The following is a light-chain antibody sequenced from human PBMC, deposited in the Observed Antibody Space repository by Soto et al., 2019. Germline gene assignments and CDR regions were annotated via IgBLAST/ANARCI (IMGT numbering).Light chain of an antibody. CDR1: QSVSSY. CDR2: DAS. V-gene: IGKV3-11*01. Sequence: EIVLTQSPATLSLSPGERATLSCRASQSVSSYLAWYQQKPGQAPRLLIYDASNRATGIPARFSGSGSGTDFSLTISSLEPEDFAFYYCQQRSNWRGTFGQGTKLEI. J-gene: IGKJ2*01. CDR3: QQRSNWRGT.